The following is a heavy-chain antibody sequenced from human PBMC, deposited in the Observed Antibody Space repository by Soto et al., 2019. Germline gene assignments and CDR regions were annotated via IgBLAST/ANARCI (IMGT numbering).Heavy chain of an antibody. CDR2: ISGSGGST. J-gene: IGHJ6*03. Sequence: GGSLRLSCAASGFTFSSYAMSWVRQAPGKGLEWVSAISGSGGSTYYADSVKGRFTISRDNSKNTLYLQMNSLRAEDTDVYYCAKRYSSGWYGDSYYYMDVWGQGTTVTVSS. CDR1: GFTFSSYA. D-gene: IGHD6-19*01. CDR3: AKRYSSGWYGDSYYYMDV. V-gene: IGHV3-23*01.